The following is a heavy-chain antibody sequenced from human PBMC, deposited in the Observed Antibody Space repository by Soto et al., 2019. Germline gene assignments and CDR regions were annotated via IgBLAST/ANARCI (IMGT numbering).Heavy chain of an antibody. CDR1: GFTFSDYY. J-gene: IGHJ5*02. CDR3: TRDASRDSSARGSFDP. Sequence: GGSLRLSCAASGFTFSDYYMSWIRQAPGKGLEWVSYIGSSDNIIYYADSVKGRFTISRDNAKNSLHLQMNSLRAEDTAVYYCTRDASRDSSARGSFDPWGPGTLVTVSS. V-gene: IGHV3-11*04. D-gene: IGHD6-13*01. CDR2: IGSSDNII.